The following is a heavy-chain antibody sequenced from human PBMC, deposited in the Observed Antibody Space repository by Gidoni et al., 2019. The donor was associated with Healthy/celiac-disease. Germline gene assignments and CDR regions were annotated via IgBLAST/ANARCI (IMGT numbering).Heavy chain of an antibody. CDR2: IYYSGST. Sequence: QVQLQESGPGLVKPSQTLSPTCTVSGGSISSGGYYWSWIRQHPGKGLEWIGYIYYSGSTYYNPSLKSRVTISVDTSKNQFSLKLSSVTAADTAVYYCARGYVDTAMVNYWGQGTLVTVSS. J-gene: IGHJ4*02. CDR1: GGSISSGGYY. CDR3: ARGYVDTAMVNY. V-gene: IGHV4-31*03. D-gene: IGHD5-18*01.